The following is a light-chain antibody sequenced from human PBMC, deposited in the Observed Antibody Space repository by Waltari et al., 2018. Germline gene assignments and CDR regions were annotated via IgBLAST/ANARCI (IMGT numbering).Light chain of an antibody. CDR3: HQYNNWPPWT. Sequence: ETVMTQSPATLFASPGERATLSCRASQSVSRNLAWYQQKPGQAPRLLIYDASTRATGIPARFSGSGSGTEFTLTISSLQSEDFAIYHCHQYNNWPPWTFGQGTKVEIK. CDR1: QSVSRN. CDR2: DAS. J-gene: IGKJ1*01. V-gene: IGKV3-15*01.